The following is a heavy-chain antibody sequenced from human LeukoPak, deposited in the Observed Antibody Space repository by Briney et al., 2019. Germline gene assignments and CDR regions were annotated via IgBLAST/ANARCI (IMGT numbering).Heavy chain of an antibody. CDR3: ARGSGRDGNGWFDP. J-gene: IGHJ5*02. CDR1: GGSISRYY. V-gene: IGHV4-59*01. Sequence: SETLSLTCTVSGGSISRYYWSWIRQPPAKGLEWIGYIYYSGSTKYNPSLKSRVTISVDTSKNQFSLKLSSVTAADTAVYYCARGSGRDGNGWFDPWGQGTLVTVSS. CDR2: IYYSGST. D-gene: IGHD5-24*01.